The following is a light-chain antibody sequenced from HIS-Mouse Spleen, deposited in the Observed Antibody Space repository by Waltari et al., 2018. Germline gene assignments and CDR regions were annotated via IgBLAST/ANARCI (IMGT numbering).Light chain of an antibody. V-gene: IGKV1-9*01. Sequence: DIQLTQSPSFLSASVGDRVTIPCRASQGINSYLAGYQQKPGKAPKLLIYAASTLQSGVPSRFSGSGSGTEFTLTISSLQPEDFATYYCQQLNSYPPTFGQGTKVEIK. CDR2: AAS. J-gene: IGKJ1*01. CDR1: QGINSY. CDR3: QQLNSYPPT.